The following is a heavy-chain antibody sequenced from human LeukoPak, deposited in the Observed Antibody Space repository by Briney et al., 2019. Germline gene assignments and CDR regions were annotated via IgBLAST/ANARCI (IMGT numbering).Heavy chain of an antibody. Sequence: KASETLSLTCTVSGGSISSYYWTWIRQPPGKGLEWIGFIYYSGSTNYDPSLRSRVTISVDTSKNQFSLKLSSVTAADTAMYYCARRLCRHNSHVDAFDIWGQGTMVTVSS. V-gene: IGHV4-59*08. CDR3: ARRLCRHNSHVDAFDI. D-gene: IGHD2-15*01. J-gene: IGHJ3*02. CDR1: GGSISSYY. CDR2: IYYSGST.